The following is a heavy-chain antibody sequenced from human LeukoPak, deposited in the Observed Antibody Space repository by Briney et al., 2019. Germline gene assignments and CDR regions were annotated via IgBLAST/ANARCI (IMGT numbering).Heavy chain of an antibody. J-gene: IGHJ4*02. CDR2: FHYSGST. Sequence: SETLSLTCTVSGDSISRYYWSWIRQPPGRGLEWIGFFHYSGSTNYNPSLTSRVTISVDTSTNQCSLKLSSVTAADTAVYYCARRWYGSGSYYSYWGQGTLVTVSS. D-gene: IGHD3-10*01. CDR3: ARRWYGSGSYYSY. V-gene: IGHV4-59*12. CDR1: GDSISRYY.